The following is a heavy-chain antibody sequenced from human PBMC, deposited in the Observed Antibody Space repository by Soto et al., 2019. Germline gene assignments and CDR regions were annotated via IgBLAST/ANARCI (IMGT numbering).Heavy chain of an antibody. Sequence: GGSLRLSCAASGFTFSDYYMSWIRQAPGKGLEWVGRIKSIADGGTTNYAAPVKGRFSISRHDSENTLYLQMNSLRVEDTGIYYCHTPHGRNAFDIWGPGTVVTVSS. CDR3: HTPHGRNAFDI. CDR1: GFTFSDYY. V-gene: IGHV3-15*01. J-gene: IGHJ3*02. CDR2: IKSIADGGTT. D-gene: IGHD2-8*01.